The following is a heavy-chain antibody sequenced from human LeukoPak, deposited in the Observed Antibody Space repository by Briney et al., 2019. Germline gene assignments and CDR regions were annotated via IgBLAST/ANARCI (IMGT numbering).Heavy chain of an antibody. J-gene: IGHJ4*02. CDR3: ARDMEIVSTPCFYY. V-gene: IGHV3-23*01. Sequence: GGSLRLSCSAFGFAFSSYAMSWVRQAPGKGLERVSTISGGGDNKYYTDSVKGRLTISRDNSKNTLYLHMNLLRAEDTAFYYCARDMEIVSTPCFYYWGQGTLVTVSS. D-gene: IGHD5/OR15-5a*01. CDR1: GFAFSSYA. CDR2: ISGGGDNK.